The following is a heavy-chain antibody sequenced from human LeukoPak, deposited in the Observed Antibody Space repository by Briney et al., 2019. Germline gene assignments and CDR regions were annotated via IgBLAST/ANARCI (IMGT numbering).Heavy chain of an antibody. D-gene: IGHD3-10*01. J-gene: IGHJ4*02. CDR2: FDPEDGTT. CDR1: GYTLTECS. Sequence: ASVKASCKVSGYTLTECSMHWVRQAPGKGLEWMGGFDPEDGTTIYAQKFQGRVTMTEDTSTDTAYIELSSLTSEDAAIYYCTRGASMNRGIIIYYFDYWGQGTPVTLSP. V-gene: IGHV1-24*01. CDR3: TRGASMNRGIIIYYFDY.